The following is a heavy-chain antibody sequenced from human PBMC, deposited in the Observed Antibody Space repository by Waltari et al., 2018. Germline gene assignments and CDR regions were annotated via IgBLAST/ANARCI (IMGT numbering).Heavy chain of an antibody. V-gene: IGHV1-69*05. CDR1: GVTFSSYA. CDR2: IIPIFGTA. Sequence: QVQLVQSGAEVKKPGSSVKVSCKASGVTFSSYAIRWVRQARGQGLEGMGGIIPIFGTANYAQKFQGRVTITTDESTSTAYMELSSLRSEDTAVYYCARARRGAYCGGDCYSYYFDYWGQGTLVTVSS. CDR3: ARARRGAYCGGDCYSYYFDY. D-gene: IGHD2-21*01. J-gene: IGHJ4*02.